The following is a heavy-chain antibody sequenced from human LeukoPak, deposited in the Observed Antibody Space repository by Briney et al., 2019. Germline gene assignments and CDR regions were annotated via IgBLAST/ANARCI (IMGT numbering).Heavy chain of an antibody. CDR1: GFPFSTYN. V-gene: IGHV3-21*05. J-gene: IGHJ4*02. CDR3: AGSGGKGYESDF. Sequence: GRSLNLSCAASGFPFSTYNMNCVRHAPGKGLEWVSYISSSIIFIKYADSVKGRFTTSKDKAKSLRVLQMNRQSGEGEDVYYSAGSGGKGYESDFWGQGTLVTVSS. CDR2: ISSSIIFI. D-gene: IGHD2-15*01.